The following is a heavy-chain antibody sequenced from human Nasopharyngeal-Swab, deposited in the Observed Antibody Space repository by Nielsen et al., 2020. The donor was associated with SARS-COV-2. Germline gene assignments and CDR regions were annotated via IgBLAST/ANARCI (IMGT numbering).Heavy chain of an antibody. CDR3: ARDIVVVPAALSQYYFDY. D-gene: IGHD2-2*01. CDR1: GYSISSGCY. Sequence: SETLSLTCTVSGYSISSGCYWGWIRQPPGKGLEWIGSIYHSGSTYYNPSLKSRVTISVDTSKNQFSLKLSSVTAADTAVYYCARDIVVVPAALSQYYFDYWGQGTLVTVSS. V-gene: IGHV4-38-2*02. CDR2: IYHSGST. J-gene: IGHJ4*02.